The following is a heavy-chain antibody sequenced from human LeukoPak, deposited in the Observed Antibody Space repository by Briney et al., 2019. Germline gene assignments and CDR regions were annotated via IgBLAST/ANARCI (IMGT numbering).Heavy chain of an antibody. CDR3: ARDVGYDFWSGYYWYGMDV. Sequence: ASVKVSCKASGYTFTSYYMHWVRQAPGQGLEWMGWINPNSGGTNYAQKFQGRVTMTRDTSISTAYMELSRLRSDDTAVYYCARDVGYDFWSGYYWYGMDVWGQGTTVTVSS. V-gene: IGHV1-2*02. D-gene: IGHD3-3*01. J-gene: IGHJ6*02. CDR2: INPNSGGT. CDR1: GYTFTSYY.